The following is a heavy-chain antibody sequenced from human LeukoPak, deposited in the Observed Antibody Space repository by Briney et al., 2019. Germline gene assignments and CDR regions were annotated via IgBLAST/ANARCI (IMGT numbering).Heavy chain of an antibody. CDR1: GYTFTSYG. J-gene: IGHJ5*02. CDR2: ISAYNGNT. CDR3: ARDQLGYCSGGSCSRWLDP. V-gene: IGHV1-18*01. D-gene: IGHD2-15*01. Sequence: GASVTVSCTASGYTFTSYGVSWVRQAPGQGLEWMGWISAYNGNTNYAQKLQGRVTMTTDTSTSTAYMELRSLRSDDTAVYYCARDQLGYCSGGSCSRWLDPWGQGTLATVSS.